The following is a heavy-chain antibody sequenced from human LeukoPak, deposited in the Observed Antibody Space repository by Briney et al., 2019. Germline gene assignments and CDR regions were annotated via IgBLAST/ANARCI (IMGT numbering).Heavy chain of an antibody. CDR3: ARLNSALVTLGY. J-gene: IGHJ4*02. Sequence: PSETLSLTSTISGGSISSSSYHWGWIRQPQGTGLQRIGNIHYSGTTYYNPSLQSRVTISVDTSKNQFSLKVSSATAADTAVYYCARLNSALVTLGYWGQGTLVTVSS. D-gene: IGHD5-18*01. CDR2: IHYSGTT. CDR1: GGSISSSSYH. V-gene: IGHV4-39*01.